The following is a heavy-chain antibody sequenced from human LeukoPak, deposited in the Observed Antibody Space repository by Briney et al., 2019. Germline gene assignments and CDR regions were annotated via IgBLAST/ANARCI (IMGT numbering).Heavy chain of an antibody. CDR3: ARQYYYGSGSYSPFDY. CDR2: ISSSGSTV. Sequence: GGSLRLSCAASGFTFSSYEMNWVRQAPGKGLEWVSYISSSGSTVYYADSVKGRFTISRDNAKNSLYLQMNSLRAEDTAVYYCARQYYYGSGSYSPFDYWGQGTLVTVSS. V-gene: IGHV3-48*03. CDR1: GFTFSSYE. D-gene: IGHD3-10*01. J-gene: IGHJ4*02.